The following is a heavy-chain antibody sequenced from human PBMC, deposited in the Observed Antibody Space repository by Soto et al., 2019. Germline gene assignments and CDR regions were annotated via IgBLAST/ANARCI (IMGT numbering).Heavy chain of an antibody. Sequence: QVQLQESGPGLVKPSQTLSLTCTVSGGSISSGGYYWSWIRQHPGKGLEWIGYIYYSGSTYYNPSLKSRVTISVDTSKNQFSLKLSSVTAVDTAVYYCARDRIAAAESPRNWYFDLWGRGTLVTVSS. J-gene: IGHJ2*01. CDR1: GGSISSGGYY. CDR3: ARDRIAAAESPRNWYFDL. V-gene: IGHV4-31*03. CDR2: IYYSGST. D-gene: IGHD6-13*01.